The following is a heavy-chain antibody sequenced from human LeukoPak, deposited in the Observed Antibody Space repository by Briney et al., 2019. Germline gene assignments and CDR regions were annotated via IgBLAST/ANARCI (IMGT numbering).Heavy chain of an antibody. D-gene: IGHD5-24*01. CDR1: GFTVSSNY. CDR3: AVEMASLKYYFDY. Sequence: GGSLRLSCAASGFTVSSNYMSWVRQAPGKGLEWVSVIYSGGSTYYADSVKGRFTISRDNSKNTLYLQTNSLRAEDTAVYYCAVEMASLKYYFDYWGQGTLVTVSS. J-gene: IGHJ4*02. V-gene: IGHV3-53*01. CDR2: IYSGGST.